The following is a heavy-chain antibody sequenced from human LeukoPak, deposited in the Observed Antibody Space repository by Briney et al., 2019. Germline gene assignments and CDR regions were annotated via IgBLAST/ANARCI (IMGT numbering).Heavy chain of an antibody. CDR1: GGTLSSCA. D-gene: IGHD1-26*01. CDR3: ARSVRWELSEFDY. V-gene: IGHV1-69*13. CDR2: IIPIFDRT. J-gene: IGHJ4*02. Sequence: SVNVSCKASGGTLSSCAINWVRQAPGQWLEWMGGIIPIFDRTNFAQICQGRVTITAAESTSTAYMELSSLRSEETAVYYCARSVRWELSEFDYWGQGTLVTVSS.